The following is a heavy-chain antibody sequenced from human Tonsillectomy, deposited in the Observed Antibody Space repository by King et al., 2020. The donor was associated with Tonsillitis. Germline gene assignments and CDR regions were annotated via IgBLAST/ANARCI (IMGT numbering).Heavy chain of an antibody. J-gene: IGHJ4*02. D-gene: IGHD6-6*01. CDR2: ISGEGGST. CDR3: AKDGYSSSSVFDY. CDR1: GFTFDDYA. Sequence: VQLVESGGGVVQPGGSLRLSCAASGFTFDDYAMHWVRQAPGKGLEWVSLISGEGGSTYYADSVKGRFTISRDNSKNSLYLQMNSLRTEETALYYCAKDGYSSSSVFDYWGQGTLVTVSS. V-gene: IGHV3-43*02.